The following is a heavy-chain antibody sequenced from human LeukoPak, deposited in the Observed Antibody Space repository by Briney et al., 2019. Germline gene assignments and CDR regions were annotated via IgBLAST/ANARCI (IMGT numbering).Heavy chain of an antibody. J-gene: IGHJ5*02. D-gene: IGHD6-13*01. CDR3: ARGLPGYSNTWNDH. Sequence: PGGPLRLSCAASGFTFSRYWMHWVRQAPGKGLVWVSRTNSDGSLPIYADSVKGRFTISRDNAKNTLYLQMNSLGVEDTAIYYCARGLPGYSNTWNDHWGQGTLVTVSS. CDR1: GFTFSRYW. V-gene: IGHV3-74*01. CDR2: TNSDGSLP.